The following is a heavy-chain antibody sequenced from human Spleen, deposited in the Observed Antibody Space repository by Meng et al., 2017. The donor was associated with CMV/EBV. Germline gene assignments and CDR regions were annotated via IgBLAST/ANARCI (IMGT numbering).Heavy chain of an antibody. J-gene: IGHJ6*02. CDR3: ARTYYYGSGNYGMDV. CDR2: ISSSSSYI. Sequence: GGSLRLSCAASGFTFSSYGMHWVRQAPGKGLEWVSSISSSSSYIYYADSVKGRFTISRDNAKNSLYVQMNSLRAEDTAVYYCARTYYYGSGNYGMDVWGQGTTVTVSS. D-gene: IGHD3-10*01. CDR1: GFTFSSYG. V-gene: IGHV3-21*01.